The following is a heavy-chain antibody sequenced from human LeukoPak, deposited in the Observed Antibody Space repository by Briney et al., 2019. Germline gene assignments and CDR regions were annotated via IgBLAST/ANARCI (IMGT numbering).Heavy chain of an antibody. CDR3: ARERGGTMVRGVNDAFDI. V-gene: IGHV3-7*03. D-gene: IGHD3-10*01. CDR2: IKQDGSEK. Sequence: GGSLRLSCAASGFTFSSYWMSWVGQAPGKGLEWVANIKQDGSEKYYVDSVKGRFTISRDNAKNSLYLQMNSLRAEDTGVYYCARERGGTMVRGVNDAFDIWGQGTMVTVSS. CDR1: GFTFSSYW. J-gene: IGHJ3*02.